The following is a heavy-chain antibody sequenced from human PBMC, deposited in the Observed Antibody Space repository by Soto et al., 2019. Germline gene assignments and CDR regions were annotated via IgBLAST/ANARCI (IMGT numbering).Heavy chain of an antibody. CDR1: GGSDCSHSAA. CDR3: ARGRLCDY. CDR2: TYYRSKWYN. J-gene: IGHJ4*02. Sequence: HXPQLPGASSGGSDCSHSAAWNGIRQSPSRGLEWLGRTYYRSKWYNDYAVSVKSRITINPDTSKNQFSLQLNSVTPEDTAVYPCARGRLCDYWGQGTWVTVSA. V-gene: IGHV6-1*01. D-gene: IGHD2-15*01.